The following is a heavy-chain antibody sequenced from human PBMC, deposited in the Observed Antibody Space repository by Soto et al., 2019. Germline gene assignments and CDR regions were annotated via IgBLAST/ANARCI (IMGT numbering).Heavy chain of an antibody. CDR1: GFTFSSYA. CDR2: ISYDGSNK. J-gene: IGHJ5*02. V-gene: IGHV3-30-3*01. D-gene: IGHD3-3*01. Sequence: QVQLVESGGGVVQPGRSLRLSCAASGFTFSSYAMHWVRQAPGKGLEWVAVISYDGSNKYYADSVKGRFTISRDNSKNTLYLQMNSLRAEDTAVYYCARGQSGYLSLYNWFDPWGQGTLVTVSS. CDR3: ARGQSGYLSLYNWFDP.